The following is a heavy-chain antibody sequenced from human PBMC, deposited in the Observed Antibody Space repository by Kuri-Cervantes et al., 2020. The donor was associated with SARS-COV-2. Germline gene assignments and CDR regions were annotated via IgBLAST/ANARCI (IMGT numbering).Heavy chain of an antibody. V-gene: IGHV3-48*02. D-gene: IGHD3-22*01. CDR1: GFTFSSYS. J-gene: IGHJ4*02. Sequence: GRSLRLSCAASGFTFSSYSMNWVRQAPGKGLEWVSYISSSSSTIYYADSVKGRFTISRDNAKNSLYLQMNSLRDEDTAVYYCAREGYYDSSGYFDYWGQGTLVTVSS. CDR2: ISSSSSTI. CDR3: AREGYYDSSGYFDY.